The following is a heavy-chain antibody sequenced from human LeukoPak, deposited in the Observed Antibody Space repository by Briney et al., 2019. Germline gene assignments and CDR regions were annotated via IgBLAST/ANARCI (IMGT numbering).Heavy chain of an antibody. D-gene: IGHD3-10*01. CDR3: ARDNNRFGEFADAFDI. J-gene: IGHJ3*02. CDR1: GGSISSYY. CDR2: IYYSGST. V-gene: IGHV4-59*01. Sequence: SETLSLTCTVSGGSISSYYWSWIRRPPGKGLEWIGYIYYSGSTNYNPSLKSRVTISVDTSKNRFSLKLSSVTAADTAVYYCARDNNRFGEFADAFDICGQGTMVTVSS.